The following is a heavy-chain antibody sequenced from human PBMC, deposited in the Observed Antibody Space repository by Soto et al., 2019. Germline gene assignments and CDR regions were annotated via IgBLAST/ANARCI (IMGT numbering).Heavy chain of an antibody. D-gene: IGHD2-15*01. CDR3: AKDLDVLMVLSATRGLDV. CDR1: GFTFSNFG. Sequence: QVQLVESGGGMIQPGKSLRLSCVASGFTFSNFGMHWVRQAPGKGLEWVAGISYDGRSESYVDSVRGRFTLSRDNSKTSLSLQMSSLRPEDTGVYYCAKDLDVLMVLSATRGLDVWGQGTTVTVSS. CDR2: ISYDGRSE. V-gene: IGHV3-30*18. J-gene: IGHJ6*02.